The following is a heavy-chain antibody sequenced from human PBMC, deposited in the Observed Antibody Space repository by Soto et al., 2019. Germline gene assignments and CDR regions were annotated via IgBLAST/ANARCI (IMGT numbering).Heavy chain of an antibody. CDR1: GFTFSDYY. V-gene: IGHV3-11*05. J-gene: IGHJ6*02. CDR2: ISSSSSYT. CDR3: ARDRPSMGSGSYYNSAAYYYGMDV. Sequence: PGGSLRLSCAASGFTFSDYYMSWIRQAPGKGLEWVSYISSSSSYTNYADSVKGRFTISRDNAKNSLYLQMNSLRAEDTAVYYCARDRPSMGSGSYYNSAAYYYGMDVWGQGTTVTVSS. D-gene: IGHD3-10*01.